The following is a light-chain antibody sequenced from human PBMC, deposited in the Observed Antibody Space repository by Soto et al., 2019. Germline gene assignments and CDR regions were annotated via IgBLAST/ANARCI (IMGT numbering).Light chain of an antibody. Sequence: DIQLTQSPSFLSASVGDRVTITCRASQGISSYLAWYQHKPGKAPKLLIYAASTLQSGVPSRFSGSGSGTEFTLTISSLQPEDFATYYGEQLNSYPHSAFGPGTKVDIK. V-gene: IGKV1-9*01. CDR2: AAS. CDR1: QGISSY. J-gene: IGKJ3*01. CDR3: EQLNSYPHSA.